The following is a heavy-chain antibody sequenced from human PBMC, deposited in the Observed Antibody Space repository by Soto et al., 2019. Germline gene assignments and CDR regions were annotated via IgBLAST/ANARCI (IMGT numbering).Heavy chain of an antibody. J-gene: IGHJ6*02. D-gene: IGHD3-10*01. CDR1: GFTFSSYA. V-gene: IGHV3-30-3*01. Sequence: GGSLRLSCAASGFTFSSYAMHWVRQAPGKGLEWVAVISYDGSNKYYADSVKGRFTISRDNSKNTLYLQMNSLRAEDTAVYYYARGPRAGGVYSYYSGRDVWGQGTTVTVSS. CDR3: ARGPRAGGVYSYYSGRDV. CDR2: ISYDGSNK.